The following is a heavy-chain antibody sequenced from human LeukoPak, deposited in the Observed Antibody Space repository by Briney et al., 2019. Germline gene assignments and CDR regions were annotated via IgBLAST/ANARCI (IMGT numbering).Heavy chain of an antibody. V-gene: IGHV4-59*01. J-gene: IGHJ4*02. Sequence: SETLSLTCTVSGGSISSYYWSWIRQPPGKGLEWIGYIYHSGSTNYNSSLKSRVTISVDTSKNQFSLKLSSVTAADTAVYYCARAYSDSWYYFDYWGQGTLVTVSS. D-gene: IGHD6-13*01. CDR3: ARAYSDSWYYFDY. CDR1: GGSISSYY. CDR2: IYHSGST.